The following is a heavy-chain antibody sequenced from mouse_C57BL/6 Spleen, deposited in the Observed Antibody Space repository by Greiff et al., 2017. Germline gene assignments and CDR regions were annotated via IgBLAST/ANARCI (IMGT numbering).Heavy chain of an antibody. Sequence: QVQLQQPGAELVRPGSSVKLSCKASGYTFTSYWMHWVKQRPIQGLEWIGNIDPSNSETHYNQKFKDKATLTVDKSSSTAYMQLSSLTSEDSAVYYCARETGTCFAYWGQGTLVTVSA. D-gene: IGHD4-1*01. CDR2: IDPSNSET. V-gene: IGHV1-52*01. J-gene: IGHJ3*01. CDR1: GYTFTSYW. CDR3: ARETGTCFAY.